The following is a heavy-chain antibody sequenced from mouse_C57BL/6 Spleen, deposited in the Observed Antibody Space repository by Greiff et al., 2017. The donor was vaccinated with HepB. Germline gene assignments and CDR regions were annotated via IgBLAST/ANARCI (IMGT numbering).Heavy chain of an antibody. CDR1: GFTFSDYG. Sequence: VKLMESGGGLVKPGGSLKLSCAASGFTFSDYGMHWVRQAPEKGLEWVAYISSGSSTIYYADTVKGRFTISRDNAKNTLFLQMTSLRSEDTAMYYCAKSPSYYYAMDYWGQGTSVTVSS. V-gene: IGHV5-17*01. CDR2: ISSGSSTI. CDR3: AKSPSYYYAMDY. D-gene: IGHD1-2*01. J-gene: IGHJ4*01.